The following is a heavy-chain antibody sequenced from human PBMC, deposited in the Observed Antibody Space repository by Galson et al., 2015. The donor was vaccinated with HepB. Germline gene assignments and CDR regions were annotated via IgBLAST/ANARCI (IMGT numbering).Heavy chain of an antibody. CDR1: GYSFTSYW. J-gene: IGHJ3*02. D-gene: IGHD3-22*01. V-gene: IGHV5-51*01. Sequence: QSGAEVKKPGESLKISCKGSGYSFTSYWIGWVRQMPGKGLEWMGIIYPGDSDTRYSPSFQGQVTISADKSISTAYLQWSSLKASDTAMYYCARNYYDSSGYYYDAFDIWGQGTMVTVSS. CDR2: IYPGDSDT. CDR3: ARNYYDSSGYYYDAFDI.